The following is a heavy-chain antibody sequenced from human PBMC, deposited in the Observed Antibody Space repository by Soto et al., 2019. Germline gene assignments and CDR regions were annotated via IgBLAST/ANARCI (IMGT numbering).Heavy chain of an antibody. CDR2: IYYSGST. Sequence: PSETLSLTYTVSGGSVSSGSYYWSWIRQPPGKGLEWIGYIYYSGSTNYNPSLKSRVTISVDTSKNQFSLKLSSVTAADTAVYYCARGPQPYYYDSRNGFDPWGQATLVTVSS. J-gene: IGHJ5*02. V-gene: IGHV4-61*01. D-gene: IGHD3-22*01. CDR1: GGSVSSGSYY. CDR3: ARGPQPYYYDSRNGFDP.